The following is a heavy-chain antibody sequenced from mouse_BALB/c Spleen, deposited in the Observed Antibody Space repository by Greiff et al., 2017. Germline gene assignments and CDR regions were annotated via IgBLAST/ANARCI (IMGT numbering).Heavy chain of an antibody. CDR3: TRDSGFAY. CDR1: GFTFSNYW. Sequence: EVQRVESGGGLVQPGGSMKLSCVASGFTFSNYWMNWVRQSPEKGLEWVAEIRLKSNNYATHYAESVKGRFTISRDDSKSSVYLQMNNLRAEDTGIYYCTRDSGFAYWGQGTLVTVSA. J-gene: IGHJ3*01. D-gene: IGHD3-2*01. V-gene: IGHV6-6*02. CDR2: IRLKSNNYAT.